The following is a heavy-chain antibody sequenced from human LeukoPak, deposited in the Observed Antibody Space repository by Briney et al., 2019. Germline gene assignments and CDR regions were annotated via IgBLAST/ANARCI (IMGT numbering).Heavy chain of an antibody. Sequence: SETLSLTCTVSGGSVISTTYYWGWIRPPPGKGLEYIGSFYYTGTTYYNPSLKSRVTISVDTSKNQVSLNLNSVTAADTAVYYCARHRTTVTTPFDYWGQGTLVTVSS. J-gene: IGHJ4*02. CDR2: FYYTGTT. CDR1: GGSVISTTYY. CDR3: ARHRTTVTTPFDY. V-gene: IGHV4-39*01. D-gene: IGHD4-17*01.